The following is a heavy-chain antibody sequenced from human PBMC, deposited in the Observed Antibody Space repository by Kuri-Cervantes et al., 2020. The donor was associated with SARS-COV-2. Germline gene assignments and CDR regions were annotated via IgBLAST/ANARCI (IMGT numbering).Heavy chain of an antibody. CDR1: GFTFSSYW. V-gene: IGHV3-7*01. D-gene: IGHD3-16*01. CDR2: IKQDGSEK. CDR3: ARWGVYYFDY. J-gene: IGHJ4*02. Sequence: GESLKISCAASGFTFSSYWMSWVRQAPGKGLEWVASIKQDGSEKYYVDSVKGRFTISRDNAKNSLYLQMNSLRAEDTAVYYCARWGVYYFDYWGQGTLVTVSS.